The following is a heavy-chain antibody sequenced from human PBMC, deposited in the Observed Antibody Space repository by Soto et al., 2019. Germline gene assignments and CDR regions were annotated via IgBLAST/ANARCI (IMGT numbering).Heavy chain of an antibody. V-gene: IGHV1-2*02. CDR1: GYTFTDYY. D-gene: IGHD3-22*01. CDR3: ARRKGDYYDSSGYHYYFDY. Sequence: GASVEGLCKASGYTFTDYYVHWVRQAPGQGLEWMGWINPNSGGTKSAQKFQGRVTMTRDTSISTAYMELSRLRSDDTAVYYCARRKGDYYDSSGYHYYFDYWGQGTLVTVSS. CDR2: INPNSGGT. J-gene: IGHJ4*02.